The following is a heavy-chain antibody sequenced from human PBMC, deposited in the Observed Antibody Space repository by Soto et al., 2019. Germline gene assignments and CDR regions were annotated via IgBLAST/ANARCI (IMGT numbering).Heavy chain of an antibody. CDR3: ARDNSIAAAAYFDY. J-gene: IGHJ4*02. CDR1: GFTVSSNY. CDR2: IYSGGST. Sequence: PGGSLRLSCAASGFTVSSNYMSWVRQAPGKGLEWVSVIYSGGSTYYADSVKGRFTISRDNSKNTLYLQMNSLRAEDTAVYYCARDNSIAAAAYFDYWGQGTLVTVSS. D-gene: IGHD6-13*01. V-gene: IGHV3-53*01.